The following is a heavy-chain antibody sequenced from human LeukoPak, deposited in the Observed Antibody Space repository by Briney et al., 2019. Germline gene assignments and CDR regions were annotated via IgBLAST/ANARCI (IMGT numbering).Heavy chain of an antibody. CDR3: ARAGYYYDSSGYKGVYYYYMDV. D-gene: IGHD3-22*01. Sequence: GGSLRLSCAASGFTFRSYAMNWVRQAPGKGLGWVSYMSSSSSTIYYADSVKGRFTISRDNAKNSLSLQMDSLRAEDTAVYYCARAGYYYDSSGYKGVYYYYMDVWGKGTTVTVSS. CDR1: GFTFRSYA. CDR2: MSSSSSTI. J-gene: IGHJ6*03. V-gene: IGHV3-48*01.